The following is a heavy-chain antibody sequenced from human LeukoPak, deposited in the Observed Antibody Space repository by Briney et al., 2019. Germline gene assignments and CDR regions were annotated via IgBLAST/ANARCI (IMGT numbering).Heavy chain of an antibody. CDR1: GFAFSDFA. J-gene: IGHJ5*02. V-gene: IGHV3-23*01. Sequence: GGSLRLSCVASGFAFSDFAMTWVRQAPGKGLEWVGYINNVGGSSYYGDSVRGRFSISRDNSKNTLYLQMSSLRAEDTAIYHCAKKSSLIGYWYWFDPWGQGTLVSVSS. CDR3: AKKSSLIGYWYWFDP. CDR2: INNVGGSS. D-gene: IGHD3-9*01.